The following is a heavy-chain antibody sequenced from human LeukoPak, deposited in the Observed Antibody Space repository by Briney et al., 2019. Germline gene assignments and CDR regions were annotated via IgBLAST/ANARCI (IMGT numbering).Heavy chain of an antibody. J-gene: IGHJ4*02. Sequence: SETLSLTCTVSGGSISSGGYYWSWIRQHPGKGLEWIGYIYYSGSTYYNPSLKSRVTISLDSSKNQFSLKLSSVTAADTAVYYCATGWPRPGGDNLYYFDYWGQGTLVTVSS. V-gene: IGHV4-31*03. CDR2: IYYSGST. CDR1: GGSISSGGYY. CDR3: ATGWPRPGGDNLYYFDY. D-gene: IGHD2-21*02.